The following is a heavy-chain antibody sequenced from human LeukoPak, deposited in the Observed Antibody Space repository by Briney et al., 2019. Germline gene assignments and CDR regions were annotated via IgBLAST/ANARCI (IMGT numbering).Heavy chain of an antibody. V-gene: IGHV4-30-4*01. Sequence: PSETLSLTCTVSGGSISSGDYYWSWIRQPPGKGLEWIGYIYYSGSTYYNPSLKSRVTISVDTSKNQFSLKLSSVTAADTAVYYCAREGTPSDGYGLFGYWGQGTLVTVPS. J-gene: IGHJ4*02. CDR1: GGSISSGDYY. CDR2: IYYSGST. CDR3: AREGTPSDGYGLFGY. D-gene: IGHD5-18*01.